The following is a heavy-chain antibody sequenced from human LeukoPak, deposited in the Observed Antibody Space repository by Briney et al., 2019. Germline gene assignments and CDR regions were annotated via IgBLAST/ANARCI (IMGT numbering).Heavy chain of an antibody. D-gene: IGHD3-10*01. CDR3: ARDTGFGNYYGSGSYKRRGFIDY. CDR2: INHSGST. Sequence: SETLSLTCAVYGGSFSGYYWSWIRQPPGKGLEWIGEINHSGSTNYNPSLKSRVTISVDTSKNQFSLKLSSVTAADTAVYYCARDTGFGNYYGSGSYKRRGFIDYWGQGTLVTVSS. CDR1: GGSFSGYY. J-gene: IGHJ4*02. V-gene: IGHV4-34*01.